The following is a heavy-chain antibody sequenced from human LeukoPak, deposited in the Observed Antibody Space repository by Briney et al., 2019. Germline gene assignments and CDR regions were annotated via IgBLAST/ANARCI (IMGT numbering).Heavy chain of an antibody. J-gene: IGHJ4*02. V-gene: IGHV1-24*01. CDR2: FDHEDGET. CDR3: ATWGFSSPPLAEFDY. D-gene: IGHD5-18*01. Sequence: ASVKVSCKVSGYTLTELSMHWVRQAPGKGLEWMGGFDHEDGETIYAQKFQGRVTMTEDTSTDTAYMELSSLRSEDTAVYYCATWGFSSPPLAEFDYWGQGTLVTVSA. CDR1: GYTLTELS.